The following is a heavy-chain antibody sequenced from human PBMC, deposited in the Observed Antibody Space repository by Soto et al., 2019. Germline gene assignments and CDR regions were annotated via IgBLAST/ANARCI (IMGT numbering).Heavy chain of an antibody. Sequence: KLPETLSLTCTVSGGSMIAYYWNWMRQPPGKGLQWIGYTYYSGSTTYNPSLKSRVTISVDSSKNQFSLKLDSVTPADTAVYYCARVRGTAGKRYFDYWGPGTLVTVSS. V-gene: IGHV4-59*01. CDR1: GGSMIAYY. J-gene: IGHJ4*02. D-gene: IGHD6-13*01. CDR3: ARVRGTAGKRYFDY. CDR2: TYYSGST.